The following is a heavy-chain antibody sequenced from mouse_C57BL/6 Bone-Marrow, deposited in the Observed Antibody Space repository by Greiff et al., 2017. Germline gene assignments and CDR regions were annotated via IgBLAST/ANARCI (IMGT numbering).Heavy chain of an antibody. CDR2: IYPGSGST. CDR1: GYTFTSYW. CDR3: AGASWFAY. J-gene: IGHJ3*01. Sequence: QVQLQQPGAELVKPGASVKMSCKASGYTFTSYWITWVKQRPGQGLEWIGDIYPGSGSTNYNEKFKSKATLTVAKSSSTAYMQLSSLTSEDAAVYCCAGASWFAYWGQGTLVTVSA. V-gene: IGHV1-55*01.